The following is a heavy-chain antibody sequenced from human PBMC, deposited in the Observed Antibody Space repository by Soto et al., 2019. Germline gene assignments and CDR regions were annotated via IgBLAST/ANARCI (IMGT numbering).Heavy chain of an antibody. D-gene: IGHD6-6*01. V-gene: IGHV1-18*01. CDR3: ARHITPIAAKYSFDY. CDR2: ISAYNGNT. CDR1: GYTFTSYG. J-gene: IGHJ4*02. Sequence: ASVKDSCKTSGYTFTSYGISWVRQAPGQGLEWMGWISAYNGNTNYAQKLQGRVTMTTDTSTSTAYMELRSLRSDDTAGYYCARHITPIAAKYSFDYWGPVPLVTVSS.